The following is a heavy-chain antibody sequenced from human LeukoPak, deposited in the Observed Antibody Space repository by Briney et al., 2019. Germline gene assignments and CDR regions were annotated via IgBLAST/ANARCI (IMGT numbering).Heavy chain of an antibody. Sequence: GRSLRLSCAASGFTFSSYGMHWVRQAPGKGLEWVAVIWYDGSNKYYADSVKGRFTISRDNSKNTLYLQMNSLRAEDTAVYYCARDSLAYYDILTGYYLDYWGQGTLVTVSS. J-gene: IGHJ4*02. CDR3: ARDSLAYYDILTGYYLDY. V-gene: IGHV3-33*01. CDR2: IWYDGSNK. CDR1: GFTFSSYG. D-gene: IGHD3-9*01.